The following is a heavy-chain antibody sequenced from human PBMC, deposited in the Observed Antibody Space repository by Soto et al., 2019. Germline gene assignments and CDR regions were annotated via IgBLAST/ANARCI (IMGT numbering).Heavy chain of an antibody. V-gene: IGHV3-7*05. Sequence: EVQLLESGGGLVQPGGSLRLSCAASGFTFSHFWMNWVRQAPGKGLEWVANIKQSGSDKRYVDSVTGRFTISRDNAKNTLALQLRGLSAGDTAVYYCAFGSRGGLPDDMFFDFWGQGTLVTVSS. J-gene: IGHJ4*02. CDR2: IKQSGSDK. CDR3: AFGSRGGLPDDMFFDF. D-gene: IGHD2-2*01. CDR1: GFTFSHFW.